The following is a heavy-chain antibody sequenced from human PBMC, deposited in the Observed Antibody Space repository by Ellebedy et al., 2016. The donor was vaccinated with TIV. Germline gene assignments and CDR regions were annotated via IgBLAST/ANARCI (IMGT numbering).Heavy chain of an antibody. CDR2: ISYDGSNK. J-gene: IGHJ4*02. CDR1: GFTFSSYG. CDR3: AKRGDEYFDWLLDY. Sequence: GESLKISCAASGFTFSSYGMHWVRQAPGKGLEWVAVISYDGSNKYYADSVKGRFTISRDNSKNTLYLQMNSLRAEDTAVYYCAKRGDEYFDWLLDYWGQGTLVTVSS. V-gene: IGHV3-30*18. D-gene: IGHD3-9*01.